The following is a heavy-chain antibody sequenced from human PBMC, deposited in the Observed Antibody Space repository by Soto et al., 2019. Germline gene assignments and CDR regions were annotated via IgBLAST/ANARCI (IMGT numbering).Heavy chain of an antibody. J-gene: IGHJ6*02. D-gene: IGHD3-9*01. CDR1: GYSFTSYW. CDR3: ARARTPYDILTGYSYYYGMDV. Sequence: GESLKISCKGSGYSFTSYWIGWVRQMPGKGLEWMGLIYPGDSDTRYSPSFQGQVTISADKSISTAYLQWSSLKASDTAMYYCARARTPYDILTGYSYYYGMDVWGQGTTVTVSS. CDR2: IYPGDSDT. V-gene: IGHV5-51*01.